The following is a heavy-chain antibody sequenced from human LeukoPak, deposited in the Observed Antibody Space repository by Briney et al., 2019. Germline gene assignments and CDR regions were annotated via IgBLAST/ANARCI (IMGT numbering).Heavy chain of an antibody. CDR2: INNSGDDK. CDR3: ARRVPVTKSYYYYYMDV. CDR1: GFTFGNSW. V-gene: IGHV3-21*01. Sequence: GGSLRLSCAASGFTFGNSWVHWVRQAPGKGLEWVSTINNSGDDKYYGDSVKGRFTISRDDAKNLLYLQMNSLSADDTALYFCARRVPVTKSYYYYYMDVWGKGTAVIVSS. J-gene: IGHJ6*03. D-gene: IGHD2-8*01.